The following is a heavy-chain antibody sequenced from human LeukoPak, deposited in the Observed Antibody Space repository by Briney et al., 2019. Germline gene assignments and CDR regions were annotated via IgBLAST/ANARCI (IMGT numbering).Heavy chain of an antibody. CDR1: GGSISSSSSIC. CDR2: IYHSGAT. V-gene: IGHV4-4*02. CDR3: ARRYSGSYHNVIDY. Sequence: SETLSLTCAVSGGSISSSSSICWTWVHQPPGKGLEWIGEIYHSGATNYNPSLKSRVTMLLDKSKNQFSLKLSSVTAADTAVYFCARRYSGSYHNVIDYWGQGTLVTVSS. J-gene: IGHJ4*02. D-gene: IGHD1-26*01.